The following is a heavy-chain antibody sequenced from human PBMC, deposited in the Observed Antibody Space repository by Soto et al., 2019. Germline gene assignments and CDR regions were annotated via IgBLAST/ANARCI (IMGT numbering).Heavy chain of an antibody. CDR2: IDPSDSYT. D-gene: IGHD6-13*01. V-gene: IGHV5-10-1*01. Sequence: GESLKISCKGSGYSFTNHWISWVLQMHGKGLEWMGRIDPSDSYTNYSPSFQGHVTISADKSISTAYLQWSSLKASDTAMYYCARLQAAAGDNDLTFDYWGQGTLVTVSS. CDR1: GYSFTNHW. J-gene: IGHJ4*02. CDR3: ARLQAAAGDNDLTFDY.